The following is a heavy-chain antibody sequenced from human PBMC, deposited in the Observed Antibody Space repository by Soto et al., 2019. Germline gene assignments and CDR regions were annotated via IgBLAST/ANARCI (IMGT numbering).Heavy chain of an antibody. J-gene: IGHJ6*02. D-gene: IGHD6-13*01. CDR3: AISLGYSSSWYGFRYGMDV. CDR2: ISGSGGST. Sequence: GGSLRLSCAASGFTFSSYAMSWVRQAPGKGLEWVSAISGSGGSTYYADSVKGRFTISRDNSKNTLYLQMNSLRAEDTAVYYCAISLGYSSSWYGFRYGMDVWGQGTTVTVSS. CDR1: GFTFSSYA. V-gene: IGHV3-23*01.